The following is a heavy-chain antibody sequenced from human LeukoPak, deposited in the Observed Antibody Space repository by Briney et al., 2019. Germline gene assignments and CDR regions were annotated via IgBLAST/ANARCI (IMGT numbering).Heavy chain of an antibody. J-gene: IGHJ3*02. Sequence: GRSLRLSCATSGFTFSSYGMHWVRQAPGKGLEWVAVILNDGSQEKYADSVKGRFTISRDNSKNTLFLQMNSLRAEDTAVYYCARDDALGDNALDIWGQGTMVTVSS. CDR3: ARDDALGDNALDI. V-gene: IGHV3-33*01. CDR1: GFTFSSYG. D-gene: IGHD3-16*01. CDR2: ILNDGSQE.